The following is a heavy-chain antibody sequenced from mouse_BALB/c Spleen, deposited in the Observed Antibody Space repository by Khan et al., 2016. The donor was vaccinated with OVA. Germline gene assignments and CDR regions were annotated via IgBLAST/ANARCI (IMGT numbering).Heavy chain of an antibody. CDR2: IFPGSVST. V-gene: IGHV1-9*01. D-gene: IGHD2-2*01. CDR3: ARGGYGRFAY. CDR1: GYTFSSYW. Sequence: QVQLKQSGGDLMKPGASVKISCKATGYTFSSYWIEWVKQRPGHGLEWIGQIFPGSVSTTYNEKFKGKATFTADTSSNTAYMQLSSLTSEDSAVDYCARGGYGRFAYWGQGTLVTVSA. J-gene: IGHJ3*01.